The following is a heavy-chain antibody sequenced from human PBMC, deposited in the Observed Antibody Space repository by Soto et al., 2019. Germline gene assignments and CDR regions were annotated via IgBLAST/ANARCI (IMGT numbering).Heavy chain of an antibody. D-gene: IGHD3-16*01. CDR1: GYSFTNYY. CDR2: IDPSGGDT. J-gene: IGHJ3*02. CDR3: ARRQTNFGEDAFDI. V-gene: IGHV1-46*01. Sequence: ASVKVSCKASGYSFTNYYLHWVRQAPGQGLEWMGLIDPSGGDTIYPQKFQGRVTVTSDTSTSTVYVELSSLKSEDTAVYYCARRQTNFGEDAFDIWGQGTMVTVSS.